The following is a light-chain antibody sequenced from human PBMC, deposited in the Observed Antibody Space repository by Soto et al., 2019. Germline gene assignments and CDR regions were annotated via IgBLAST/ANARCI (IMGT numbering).Light chain of an antibody. V-gene: IGKV3-11*01. CDR1: QSVSRY. J-gene: IGKJ1*01. CDR2: GAS. Sequence: IVLTQSASTLSLSPGERATLSCRASQSVSRYLAWYQQKPGQAPRLLIYGASTRATGTPDRFSGSGSGTDFTLTISSLEPEDFAVYYCQQYGNSPWTFGQGTKVDIK. CDR3: QQYGNSPWT.